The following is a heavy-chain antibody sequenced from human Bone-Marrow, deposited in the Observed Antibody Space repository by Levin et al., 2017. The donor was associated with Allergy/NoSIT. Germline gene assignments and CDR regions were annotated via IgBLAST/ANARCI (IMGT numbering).Heavy chain of an antibody. V-gene: IGHV3-7*01. Sequence: SCAASGFTFSSNWMSWVRQASGKGLEWVASIKEDGSQKNYVDSVKGRFNISRDNVKNSLYLQMNSLRAEDTALYYCAAAHYWGQGTRVTVSS. CDR1: GFTFSSNW. J-gene: IGHJ4*02. CDR2: IKEDGSQK. D-gene: IGHD6-13*01. CDR3: AAAHY.